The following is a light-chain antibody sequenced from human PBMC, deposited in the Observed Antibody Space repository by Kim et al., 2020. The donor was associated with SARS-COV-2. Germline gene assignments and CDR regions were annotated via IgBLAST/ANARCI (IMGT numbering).Light chain of an antibody. CDR1: QSVSSSY. Sequence: SPGERATLSCRASQSVSSSYLAWYQQKPGQAPTHLIYGASSRATGIPDRFSGSGSGTDFTLTISRLEPEDFAVYYCQQYGSSPQTFGQGTKVDIK. CDR3: QQYGSSPQT. CDR2: GAS. V-gene: IGKV3-20*01. J-gene: IGKJ1*01.